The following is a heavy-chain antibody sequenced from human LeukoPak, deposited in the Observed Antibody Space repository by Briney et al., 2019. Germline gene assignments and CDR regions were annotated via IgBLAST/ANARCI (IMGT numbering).Heavy chain of an antibody. J-gene: IGHJ3*02. D-gene: IGHD3-3*01. CDR1: GFTFSSYA. CDR3: AKDPPSYDFWSGYYKGDAFDI. CDR2: ISGSGGST. Sequence: GGPLRLSCAASGFTFSSYAMSWVRQAPGKGLGWVSAISGSGGSTYYADSVKGRFTISRDNSKNTLYLQMNSLRAEDTAVYYCAKDPPSYDFWSGYYKGDAFDIWGQGTMVTVSS. V-gene: IGHV3-23*01.